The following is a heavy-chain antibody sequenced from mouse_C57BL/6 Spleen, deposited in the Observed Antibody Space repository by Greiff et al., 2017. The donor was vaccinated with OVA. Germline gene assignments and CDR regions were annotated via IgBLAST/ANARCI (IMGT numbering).Heavy chain of an antibody. V-gene: IGHV5-6*01. D-gene: IGHD2-2*01. J-gene: IGHJ2*01. Sequence: VQLKESGGDLVKPGGSLKLSCAASGFTFSSYGMSWVRQTPDKRLEWVATISSGGSYTYYPDSVKGRFTISRDNAKNTLYLQMSSLKSEDTAMYYCATSTMVTTGYFDYWGQGTTLTVSS. CDR2: ISSGGSYT. CDR1: GFTFSSYG. CDR3: ATSTMVTTGYFDY.